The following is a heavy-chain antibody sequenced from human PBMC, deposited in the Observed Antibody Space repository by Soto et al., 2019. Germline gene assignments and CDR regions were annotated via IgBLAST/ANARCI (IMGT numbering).Heavy chain of an antibody. Sequence: QVQLQQWGAGLLKPSETLSLTCAVYGGSFSGYYWSWIRQPPGKGLEWIGEINHSGSTNYNPSLKRRVTISVDTSKNQFSLKLSSVTAADTAVYYCARDPLRGYSYGFDYWGQGTLVTVSS. CDR2: INHSGST. J-gene: IGHJ4*02. CDR3: ARDPLRGYSYGFDY. D-gene: IGHD5-18*01. CDR1: GGSFSGYY. V-gene: IGHV4-34*01.